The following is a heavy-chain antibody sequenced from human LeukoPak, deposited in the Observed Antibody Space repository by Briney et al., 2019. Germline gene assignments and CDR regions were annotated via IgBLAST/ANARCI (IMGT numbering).Heavy chain of an antibody. CDR3: ARGQGHGYSGYDLYNY. V-gene: IGHV1-18*01. Sequence: GASVKVSCKASGYTFTSYGISWVRQAPGQGLEWMGWISAYNGNTNYAQKLQGRVTMTTDTSTSTAYMELRSLRSDDTAVYYCARGQGHGYSGYDLYNYWGQGTLVTVSS. CDR1: GYTFTSYG. CDR2: ISAYNGNT. D-gene: IGHD5-12*01. J-gene: IGHJ4*02.